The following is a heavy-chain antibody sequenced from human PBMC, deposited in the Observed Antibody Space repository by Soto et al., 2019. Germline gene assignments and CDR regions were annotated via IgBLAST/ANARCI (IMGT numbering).Heavy chain of an antibody. CDR3: ARDSRSGIDY. V-gene: IGHV4-61*05. CDR2: AYYSGST. CDR1: GGSISSTNYY. D-gene: IGHD3-3*01. J-gene: IGHJ4*02. Sequence: PSETLSLTCAVSGGSISSTNYYWGWIRQPPGKGLEYIGYAYYSGSTNYNPSLKSRVTISVDTSKNQFSLKLSSVTAADTAVYYCARDSRSGIDYWVQGTLVTVS.